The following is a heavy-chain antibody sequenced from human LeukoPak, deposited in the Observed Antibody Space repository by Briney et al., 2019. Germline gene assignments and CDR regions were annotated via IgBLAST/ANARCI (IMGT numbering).Heavy chain of an antibody. J-gene: IGHJ6*02. CDR3: AKVQYDYYYYYYAMDV. Sequence: GGSLRLSCAASGFTFSSYAMNWVRQAPGKGLEWVSVISGSGGSTYYADSVKGRFTISRDNSKNTLYLQMNSLRAEDTAVYYCAKVQYDYYYYYYAMDVWGQGTMVTVSS. D-gene: IGHD3-3*01. CDR1: GFTFSSYA. V-gene: IGHV3-23*01. CDR2: ISGSGGST.